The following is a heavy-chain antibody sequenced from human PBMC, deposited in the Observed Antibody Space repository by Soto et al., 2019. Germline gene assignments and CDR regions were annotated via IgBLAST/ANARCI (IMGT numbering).Heavy chain of an antibody. CDR1: GFTFSSYS. Sequence: EVQLVESGGGLVKPGGSLRLSCAGSGFTFSSYSMNWVRQAPGKGLEWVSSISSSSSYIYYADPVKGRFTISRDNAKNSLYLQMHSLRAEDTAVYYCARGSNLFGWAYWGQGTLVTVSS. J-gene: IGHJ4*02. V-gene: IGHV3-21*01. CDR3: ARGSNLFGWAY. CDR2: ISSSSSYI. D-gene: IGHD3-10*02.